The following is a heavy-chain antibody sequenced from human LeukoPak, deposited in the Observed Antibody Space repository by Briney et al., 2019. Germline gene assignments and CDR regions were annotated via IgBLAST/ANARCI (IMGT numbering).Heavy chain of an antibody. CDR1: GGSISSYY. J-gene: IGHJ4*02. CDR2: IYYSGST. V-gene: IGHV4-59*05. CDR3: ARLIAAAGTSY. Sequence: SETLSLTCTVSGGSISSYYWSWIRQPPGKGLEWIGSIYYSGSTYYNPSLKSRVTISVDTSKNQFSLKLSSVTAADTAVYYCARLIAAAGTSYWGQGTLVTVSS. D-gene: IGHD6-13*01.